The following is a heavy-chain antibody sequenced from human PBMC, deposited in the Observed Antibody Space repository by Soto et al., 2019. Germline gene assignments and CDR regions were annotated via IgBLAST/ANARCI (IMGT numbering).Heavy chain of an antibody. CDR2: IGTAGDT. D-gene: IGHD6-13*01. CDR3: ARDFRLAAAGLRYYYYGMDV. Sequence: VGSLRLSCAASGFTFSSYDMHWVRQATGKGLEWVSAIGTAGDTYYPGSVKGRFTISRENAKNSLYLQMNSLRAGDTAVYYCARDFRLAAAGLRYYYYGMDVWGQGTTVTVSS. V-gene: IGHV3-13*01. CDR1: GFTFSSYD. J-gene: IGHJ6*02.